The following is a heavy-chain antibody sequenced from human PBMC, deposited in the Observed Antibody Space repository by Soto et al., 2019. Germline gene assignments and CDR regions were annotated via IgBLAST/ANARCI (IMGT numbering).Heavy chain of an antibody. Sequence: GGSLSLSCAASGFTFSHHGIHWVRQAPGKGLEWLTVVSSDGSITYDADSVRGRFAISRDNSKNTLYLHMNSLRTEDTAVYYCAKESDYYSNSKWSFDSWGQGILVTVSS. V-gene: IGHV3-30*18. J-gene: IGHJ4*02. CDR1: GFTFSHHG. CDR2: VSSDGSIT. CDR3: AKESDYYSNSKWSFDS. D-gene: IGHD2-21*01.